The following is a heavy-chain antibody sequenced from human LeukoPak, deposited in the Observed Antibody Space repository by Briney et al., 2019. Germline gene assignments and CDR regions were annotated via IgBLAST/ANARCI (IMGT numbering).Heavy chain of an antibody. CDR1: GGSISSSSYY. Sequence: KPSETLSLTCTVSGGSISSSSYYWSWIRQPPGKGLEWIGTIYYSGSTSYNPSLTSRVTISVDTSKNQFSLRLSSVTAADTAVYYCARRMGNSGPFDYWGQGTLVTVSS. J-gene: IGHJ4*02. D-gene: IGHD1-26*01. CDR2: IYYSGST. CDR3: ARRMGNSGPFDY. V-gene: IGHV4-39*01.